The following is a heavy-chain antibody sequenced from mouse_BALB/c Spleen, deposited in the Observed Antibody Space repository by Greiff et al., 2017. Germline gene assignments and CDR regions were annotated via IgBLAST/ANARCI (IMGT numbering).Heavy chain of an antibody. J-gene: IGHJ2*01. CDR1: CYTFTDYW. CDR3: ARGYYGNSDY. Sequence: QVQLQQPGAELVMPGASVKMSCKASCYTFTDYWMHWVKQRPGQGLEWIGAIDTSDSYTSYNQKFKGKATLTVDESSSTAYMQLSSLTSEDSAVYYCARGYYGNSDYWGQGTTLTVSS. V-gene: IGHV1-69*01. CDR2: IDTSDSYT. D-gene: IGHD2-1*01.